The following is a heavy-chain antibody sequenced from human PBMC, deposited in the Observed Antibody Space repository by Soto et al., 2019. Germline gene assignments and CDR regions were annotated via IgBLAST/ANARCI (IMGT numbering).Heavy chain of an antibody. D-gene: IGHD6-25*01. J-gene: IGHJ6*02. CDR2: IIPVLGTP. Sequence: QMLLVQSSAEVKKPGSSVKVSCKASGGTFTSTAFSWVRQAPGQGLEWMGGIIPVLGTPNYAQKFQARLTVTADASTTKDHMEMSSLRSDDTAVYYCASSAGRDHLLNHYGLNVWGQGTTVTVSS. CDR3: ASSAGRDHLLNHYGLNV. V-gene: IGHV1-69*01. CDR1: GGTFTSTA.